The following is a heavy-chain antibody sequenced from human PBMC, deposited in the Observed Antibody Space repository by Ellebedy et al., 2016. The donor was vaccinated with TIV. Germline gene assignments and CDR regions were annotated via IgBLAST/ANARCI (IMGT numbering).Heavy chain of an antibody. CDR1: GFTFSTYA. J-gene: IGHJ4*02. V-gene: IGHV3-23*01. CDR2: ISGSGSST. D-gene: IGHD2-21*01. CDR3: ARGGESYWVPKGDY. Sequence: GESLKISXVVSGFTFSTYAMSWVRQAPGKGLEWVSSISGSGSSTYYADFVKGRFTISRDNSKGTLYLQMNSLRAEDTATYYCARGGESYWVPKGDYWGQGTLVTVSS.